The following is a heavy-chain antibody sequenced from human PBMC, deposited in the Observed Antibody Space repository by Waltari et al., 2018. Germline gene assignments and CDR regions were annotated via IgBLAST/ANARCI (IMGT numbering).Heavy chain of an antibody. CDR2: INHSGRT. J-gene: IGHJ4*02. Sequence: QVQLQQWGAGLLKPSETLSLTCAVYGGSFSGYYWSWIRQPPGKGLEWIGEINHSGRTNYNPYLKSRVTISVDTSKNQFSLKLSSVTAADTAVYYCARLVGIAAAGHFDYWGQGTLVTVSS. CDR3: ARLVGIAAAGHFDY. D-gene: IGHD6-13*01. CDR1: GGSFSGYY. V-gene: IGHV4-34*01.